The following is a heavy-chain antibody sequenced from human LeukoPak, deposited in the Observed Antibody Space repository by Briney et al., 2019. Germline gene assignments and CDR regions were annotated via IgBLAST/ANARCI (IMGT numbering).Heavy chain of an antibody. CDR2: ISYDGSNK. J-gene: IGHJ6*02. V-gene: IGHV3-30*18. D-gene: IGHD2-2*01. Sequence: GRSLRLSCAASGFTFSSYGMHWVRQAPGKGLEWVAVISYDGSNKYYADSVKGRFTISRDNSKNTLYLQMNSLRAEDTAVYYCAKAGWLVVPANGMDVWGQGTTVTVSS. CDR1: GFTFSSYG. CDR3: AKAGWLVVPANGMDV.